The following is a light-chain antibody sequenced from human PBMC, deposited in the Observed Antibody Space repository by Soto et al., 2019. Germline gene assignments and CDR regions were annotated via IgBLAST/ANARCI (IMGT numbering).Light chain of an antibody. CDR2: LGS. J-gene: IGKJ3*01. CDR1: QSLLHSNGYNY. CDR3: MPPE. V-gene: IGKV2-28*01. Sequence: DIVMTQSPLSLPVTPGEPASISCRSSQSLLHSNGYNYLDWYLQKPGQSPQLLIYLGSNRASGVPXRXXGSGSGTDFTLKISXXXXXXXGVYYCMPPEFGPGTKVDIK.